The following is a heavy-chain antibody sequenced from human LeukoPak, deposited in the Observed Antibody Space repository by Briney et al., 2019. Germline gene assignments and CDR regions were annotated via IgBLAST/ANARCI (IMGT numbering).Heavy chain of an antibody. V-gene: IGHV3-66*01. D-gene: IGHD3-9*01. CDR3: ARDLNDILTGYYTDY. J-gene: IGHJ4*02. Sequence: AGSLRLSCAASGFTVSSNYMSWVRQAPGKGLEWVSVIYSGGSTYYADSVKGRFTISRDNSKNTLYLQMNSLRAEDTAVYYCARDLNDILTGYYTDYWGQGTLVTVSS. CDR1: GFTVSSNY. CDR2: IYSGGST.